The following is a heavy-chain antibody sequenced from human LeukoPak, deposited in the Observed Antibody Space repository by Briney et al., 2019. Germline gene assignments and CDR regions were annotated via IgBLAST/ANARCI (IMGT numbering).Heavy chain of an antibody. Sequence: PSETLSLTCTVSGGSISSYYWSWIRQPPGKGLEWIGYIYYSGSTNHNPSLKSRVTISVDTSKNQFSLKLSSVTAADTAVYYCARALNWDFDYWGQGTLVTVSS. J-gene: IGHJ4*02. CDR2: IYYSGST. CDR1: GGSISSYY. CDR3: ARALNWDFDY. V-gene: IGHV4-59*01. D-gene: IGHD7-27*01.